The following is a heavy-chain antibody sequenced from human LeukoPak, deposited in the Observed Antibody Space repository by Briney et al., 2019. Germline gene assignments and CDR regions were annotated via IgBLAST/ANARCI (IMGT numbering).Heavy chain of an antibody. J-gene: IGHJ3*02. D-gene: IGHD3-3*01. CDR1: GYTLTQLS. CDR2: FDVEDGEI. V-gene: IGHV1-24*01. CDR3: ATNRQIMILGVVIMPASDI. Sequence: ASVKASCKVSGYTLTQLSVHWVRQAPGKGLEWMGGFDVEDGEIIYAQKFQGRVTMTEDTSTDTAYMELSSLRSEDTAVYYCATNRQIMILGVVIMPASDIWGQGTMVTVSS.